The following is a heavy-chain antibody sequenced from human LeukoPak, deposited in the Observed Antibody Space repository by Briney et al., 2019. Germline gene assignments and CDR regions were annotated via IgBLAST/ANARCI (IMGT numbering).Heavy chain of an antibody. CDR3: ARDRVVVTAAWGRRDYGMDV. J-gene: IGHJ6*02. Sequence: SQTLSLTCTVSGVSISSGGYYWSWIRQHPGKGLEWIVYIYYSGSTYYNPSLKSRVTISVDTSKNQFSLKLSSVTAADTAVYYCARDRVVVTAAWGRRDYGMDVWGQGTTVTVSS. V-gene: IGHV4-31*03. CDR2: IYYSGST. D-gene: IGHD2-21*02. CDR1: GVSISSGGYY.